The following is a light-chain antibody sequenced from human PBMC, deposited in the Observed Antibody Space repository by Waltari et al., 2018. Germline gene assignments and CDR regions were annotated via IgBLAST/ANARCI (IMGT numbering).Light chain of an antibody. CDR3: CSYAGSSTFNWV. V-gene: IGLV2-23*01. J-gene: IGLJ3*02. CDR2: EGS. CDR1: SRDVGSYPL. Sequence: QSALTQPASVSGSPGQSITISCPGTSRDVGSYPLGPWSQQPPGKAPKLMIYEGSKRPSGVSNRFSGSKSGNTASLTISGLQAEDEADYYCCSYAGSSTFNWVFGGGTKLTVL.